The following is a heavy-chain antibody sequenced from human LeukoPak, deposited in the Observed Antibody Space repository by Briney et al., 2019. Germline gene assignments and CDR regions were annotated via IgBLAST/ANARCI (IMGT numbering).Heavy chain of an antibody. D-gene: IGHD1-26*01. Sequence: GGSLRLSCAASGFTFSVTWMSWVRQAPGRGLEWVGRFKSKVAGGTTDYAAPVAGRFTISRDDSKNMLYLQMNNLKTEDTGVYYCTRGAPQADVFDIWGQGTMVTVSS. V-gene: IGHV3-15*01. J-gene: IGHJ3*02. CDR1: GFTFSVTW. CDR2: FKSKVAGGTT. CDR3: TRGAPQADVFDI.